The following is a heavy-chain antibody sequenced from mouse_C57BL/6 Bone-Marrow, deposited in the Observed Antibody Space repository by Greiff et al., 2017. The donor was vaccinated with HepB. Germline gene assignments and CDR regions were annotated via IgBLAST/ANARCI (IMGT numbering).Heavy chain of an antibody. V-gene: IGHV1-15*01. Sequence: QVQLQQSGAELVRPGASVTLSCKASGYTFTDYEMHWVKQTPVHGLEWIGAIAPETGGTAYNQKFKGKAILTADKSSSTAYMELRSLTSEDSAVYYCTRSLPLFDGSSDYFDYWGQGTTLTVSS. CDR1: GYTFTDYE. CDR2: IAPETGGT. J-gene: IGHJ2*01. CDR3: TRSLPLFDGSSDYFDY. D-gene: IGHD1-1*01.